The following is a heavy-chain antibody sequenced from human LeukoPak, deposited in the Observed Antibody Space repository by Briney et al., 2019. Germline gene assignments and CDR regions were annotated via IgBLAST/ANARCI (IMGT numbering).Heavy chain of an antibody. J-gene: IGHJ5*02. CDR3: TRDSGTYNWLDP. CDR2: MEQELSGYAT. CDR1: GLTFSDSS. D-gene: IGHD1-26*01. V-gene: IGHV3-73*01. Sequence: HPGGSLKLPCAPSGLTFSDSSIHWVRQASAKGLEWIGLMEQELSGYATSYGASVRGRFTISRDDSQNTAYLQMDSLKTEDTALYYCTRDSGTYNWLDPWGQGTLVTVSS.